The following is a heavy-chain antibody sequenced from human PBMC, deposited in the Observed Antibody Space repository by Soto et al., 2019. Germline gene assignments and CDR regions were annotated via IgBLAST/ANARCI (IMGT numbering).Heavy chain of an antibody. V-gene: IGHV3-30-3*01. D-gene: IGHD3-10*01. J-gene: IGHJ6*02. Sequence: QVQLVESGGGVVQPGRSLRLSCAASGFTFSSYAMHWVRQAPGKGLEWVAVISYDGSNKYYADSVKGRLTISRDNSKNTLYLQMNRLRAEDTAVYYCARGSRGSYYYYYGMDVWGQGTTVTVSS. CDR3: ARGSRGSYYYYYGMDV. CDR1: GFTFSSYA. CDR2: ISYDGSNK.